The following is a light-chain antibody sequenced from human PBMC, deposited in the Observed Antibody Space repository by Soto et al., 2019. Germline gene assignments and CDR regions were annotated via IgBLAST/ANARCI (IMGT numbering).Light chain of an antibody. J-gene: IGKJ5*01. V-gene: IGKV3-20*01. CDR3: QQYDASPVT. CDR1: QSLTSFY. Sequence: EIVGTQSPGTLSLSPGERVTLSCRTSQSLTSFYLAWYQQKPGQAPRLLIYGATSRATGIPDRFSGSGSGTDFSLTVSRLEPEDFAVYYCQQYDASPVTFGQGTRLEIK. CDR2: GAT.